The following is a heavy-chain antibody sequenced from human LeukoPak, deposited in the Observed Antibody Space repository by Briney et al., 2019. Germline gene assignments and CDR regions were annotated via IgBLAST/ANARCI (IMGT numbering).Heavy chain of an antibody. CDR2: INPNSGGT. CDR3: ARGNEAAAGIGWFDP. V-gene: IGHV1-2*02. Sequence: GASVKVSCKASGYSFTGYYMHWVRQAPGQGLEWMGWINPNSGGTNYAQKFQGRVTMTRDTSISTAYMELSRLRSDDTAVYYCARGNEAAAGIGWFDPWGQGTLVTVSS. D-gene: IGHD6-13*01. CDR1: GYSFTGYY. J-gene: IGHJ5*02.